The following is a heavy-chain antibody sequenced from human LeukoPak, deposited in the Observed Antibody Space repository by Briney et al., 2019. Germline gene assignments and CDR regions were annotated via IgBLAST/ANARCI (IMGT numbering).Heavy chain of an antibody. CDR2: VFPGGNT. Sequence: ASETLSLTCTVSGGSFTSFHWTWIRQPPGKGLEWIGDVFPGGNTRYNPSLKSRITFSVETSMHQFSLMLNSVTAADTALYYCARHVAHSSKFDSWGLGTLVTVSS. V-gene: IGHV4-4*09. J-gene: IGHJ4*02. D-gene: IGHD6-6*01. CDR3: ARHVAHSSKFDS. CDR1: GGSFTSFH.